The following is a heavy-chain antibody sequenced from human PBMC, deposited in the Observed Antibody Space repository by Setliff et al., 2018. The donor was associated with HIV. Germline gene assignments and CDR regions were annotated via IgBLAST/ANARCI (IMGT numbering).Heavy chain of an antibody. V-gene: IGHV1-18*01. Sequence: RASVKVSCKASGYTLTNYGISWVRQAPGQGLEWMGWISADNGDTNYPQKLQGRVTMTTDTSTSTAYMELRSLRSDDTAVYYCARVIDYGVLYWSYYMDVWGKGTTVTVSS. D-gene: IGHD4-17*01. CDR2: ISADNGDT. CDR1: GYTLTNYG. J-gene: IGHJ6*03. CDR3: ARVIDYGVLYWSYYMDV.